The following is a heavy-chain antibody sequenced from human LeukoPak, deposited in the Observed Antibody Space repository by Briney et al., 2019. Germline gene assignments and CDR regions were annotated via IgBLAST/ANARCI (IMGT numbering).Heavy chain of an antibody. D-gene: IGHD1-26*01. J-gene: IGHJ4*02. CDR1: GYLFAAYF. Sequence: ASVKVSCKASGYLFAAYFIHWVRQAPGQGLEWMGRINPNGGDTNYAQKFQGRVTMTGDTSISTAYMELSSLRSDDTAMYYCARLSGSYYRPATLIDYWGQGTLVTVS. CDR2: INPNGGDT. CDR3: ARLSGSYYRPATLIDY. V-gene: IGHV1-2*06.